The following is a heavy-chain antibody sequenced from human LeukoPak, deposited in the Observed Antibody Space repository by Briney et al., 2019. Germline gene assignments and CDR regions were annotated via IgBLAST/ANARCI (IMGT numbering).Heavy chain of an antibody. V-gene: IGHV4-31*03. D-gene: IGHD3-22*01. Sequence: SETLSLTCTVSGGSISTGGYYWSWIRQHPGKGLEWIAYIYYSGSTYYNPSHKSRVTISVDTSKNQFSLKLSSVTAADTAVYYCARFHTSGYYRHFDFWGQGTLVTVSS. CDR1: GGSISTGGYY. CDR2: IYYSGST. J-gene: IGHJ4*02. CDR3: ARFHTSGYYRHFDF.